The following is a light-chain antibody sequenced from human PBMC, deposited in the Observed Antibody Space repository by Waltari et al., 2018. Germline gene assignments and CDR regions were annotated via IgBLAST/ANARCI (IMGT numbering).Light chain of an antibody. J-gene: IGLJ2*01. Sequence: QSVLTQPPSVSAAPGQKVTIPCSGSDSKIGTNFVSWYQQVPGTAPKLLIYEDEKRPSGIPARFSGSKSGTSATLAITGLQPGDEADFYCGTWDTSLSPHVIFGGGTRLTVL. CDR2: EDE. V-gene: IGLV1-51*02. CDR1: DSKIGTNF. CDR3: GTWDTSLSPHVI.